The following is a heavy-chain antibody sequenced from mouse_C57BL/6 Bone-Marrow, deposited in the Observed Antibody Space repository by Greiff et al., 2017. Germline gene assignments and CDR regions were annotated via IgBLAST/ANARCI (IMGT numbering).Heavy chain of an antibody. Sequence: QVQLQQSGAELAKPGASVKLSCKASGYTFTSYWMHWVKQRPGQGLEWIGYIYPSSGYTKYNQKFKDKATLTADKSSSTAYMQLSSLTYEDSAVXYCASEDLLSHWYFDVWGTGTTVTVSS. J-gene: IGHJ1*03. CDR1: GYTFTSYW. D-gene: IGHD1-1*01. CDR3: ASEDLLSHWYFDV. V-gene: IGHV1-7*01. CDR2: IYPSSGYT.